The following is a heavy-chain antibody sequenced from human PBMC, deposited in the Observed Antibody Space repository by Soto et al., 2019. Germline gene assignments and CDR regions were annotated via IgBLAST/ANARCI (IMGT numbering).Heavy chain of an antibody. CDR2: IYHDGRT. Sequence: QVQLQEAGPGLVKPSETLSLTCAVSGDSISSDHWWTCVRQPPGKGLEWIGEIYHDGRTTYNPSLKSLVALSLDKSTNQVSLKLTSVTATATAVYFCARDTGVAMHFAYWGRGTLVTVSS. J-gene: IGHJ4*02. CDR3: ARDTGVAMHFAY. V-gene: IGHV4-4*02. D-gene: IGHD2-2*01. CDR1: GDSISSDHW.